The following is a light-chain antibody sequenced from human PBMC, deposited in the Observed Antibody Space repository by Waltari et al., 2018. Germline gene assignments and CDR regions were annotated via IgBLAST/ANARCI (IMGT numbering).Light chain of an antibody. CDR2: DVS. Sequence: EMVLTQSPVILSLSPGERAALSCRASQNIGSQLAWYQQRPGQAPRLLIDDVSNRVTGIPARFSGSGSGTDFTLTISGLATEETTVYYCQQRDSWPLTFDGRTKGEI. CDR1: QNIGSQ. V-gene: IGKV3-11*01. CDR3: QQRDSWPLT. J-gene: IGKJ4*01.